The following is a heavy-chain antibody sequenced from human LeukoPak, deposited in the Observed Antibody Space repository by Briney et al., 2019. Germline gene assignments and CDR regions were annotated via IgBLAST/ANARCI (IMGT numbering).Heavy chain of an antibody. CDR2: IYHTGST. Sequence: SETLSLTCTVSGGSISSYYWSWIRQPPGKGLEWTGQIYHTGSTHYNPSLRSRFAISVDTSKNKLFLNVKSVTAADTAVYYCAREGRWGMKYYFDFWGQGTLVIVSS. D-gene: IGHD4-23*01. CDR3: AREGRWGMKYYFDF. CDR1: GGSISSYY. V-gene: IGHV4-59*01. J-gene: IGHJ4*02.